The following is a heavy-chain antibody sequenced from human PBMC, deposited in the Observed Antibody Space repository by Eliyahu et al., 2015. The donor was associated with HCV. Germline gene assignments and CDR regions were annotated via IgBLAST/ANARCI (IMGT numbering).Heavy chain of an antibody. V-gene: IGHV3-33*01. CDR2: IWFDGSNR. J-gene: IGHJ4*02. CDR1: GFTFSSYA. CDR3: ARDQEMSGTTPDN. D-gene: IGHD1-7*01. Sequence: VQLVESGGGVVQPGRSLRLSCAASGFTFSSYAMHWVRQAPGKGLEWVAVIWFDGSNRYYADSVKGRFTISRDNSKNTLYLQMDSLRADDTAVYYCARDQEMSGTTPDNWGQGTLVTVSS.